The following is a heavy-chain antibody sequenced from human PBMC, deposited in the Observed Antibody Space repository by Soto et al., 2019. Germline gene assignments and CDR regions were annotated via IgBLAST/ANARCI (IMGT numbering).Heavy chain of an antibody. J-gene: IGHJ4*02. Sequence: QVQLQESGPGLVKPSQTLSLTCTVSGVSVSSDDYFWSWIRQPPGKGLEWIGYIHHPGSTPYNPSLKSRVTISVDTSKNEFSLKLSSVTAADTAVYYCAREGDAFGAPFDYWGQGTLVTVSS. CDR3: AREGDAFGAPFDY. CDR2: IHHPGST. D-gene: IGHD3-10*01. V-gene: IGHV4-30-4*01. CDR1: GVSVSSDDYF.